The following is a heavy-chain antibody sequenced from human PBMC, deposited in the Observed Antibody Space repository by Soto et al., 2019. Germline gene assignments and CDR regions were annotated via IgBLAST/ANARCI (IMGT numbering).Heavy chain of an antibody. CDR2: IDPYDTGI. D-gene: IGHD2-15*01. Sequence: EVQLVESGGGLVQPGGSLRLSCAASGFAFSSEWMHWVRQALGKGLVWVSRIDPYDTGITYADSVKGRFTISRDNAKNTLYLQMNSLRAEDTAVYYCTSDTFGARDSWGQGTLVTVSS. V-gene: IGHV3-74*01. CDR1: GFAFSSEW. J-gene: IGHJ4*02. CDR3: TSDTFGARDS.